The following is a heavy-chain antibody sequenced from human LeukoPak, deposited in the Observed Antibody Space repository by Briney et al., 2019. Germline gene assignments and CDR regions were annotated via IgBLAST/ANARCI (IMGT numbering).Heavy chain of an antibody. CDR2: IRSKAYGGTT. CDR3: TRELRYYYDSSGYYSGDY. V-gene: IGHV3-49*03. D-gene: IGHD3-22*01. Sequence: GRSLRLSCTASGFTFGDYAMSWFRQAPGKGLEWVGFIRSKAYGGTTEYAASVKGRFTISRDDSKSIAYLQMNSLKTEDTAVYYCTRELRYYYDSSGYYSGDYWGQGTLVTVSS. CDR1: GFTFGDYA. J-gene: IGHJ4*02.